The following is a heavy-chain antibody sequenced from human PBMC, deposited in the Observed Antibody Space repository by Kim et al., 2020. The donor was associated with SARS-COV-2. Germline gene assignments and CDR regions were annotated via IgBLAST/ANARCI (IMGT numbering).Heavy chain of an antibody. CDR3: ARSGNWNYDFDY. D-gene: IGHD1-7*01. CDR1: GYTFSSYA. V-gene: IGHV1-3*01. CDR2: INGANGNT. Sequence: ASVKVSCKASGYTFSSYAMHWVRQAPGPRLEWMGWINGANGNTEYSHKFQGRVTITRDTSASTAYMELSSLRSEDTAVYYCARSGNWNYDFDYWGQGTLVTVSS. J-gene: IGHJ4*02.